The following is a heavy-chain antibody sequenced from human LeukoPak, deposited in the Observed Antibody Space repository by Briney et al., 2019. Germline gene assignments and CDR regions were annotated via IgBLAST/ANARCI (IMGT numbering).Heavy chain of an antibody. CDR2: IYTSGST. V-gene: IGHV4-39*07. D-gene: IGHD6-13*01. CDR3: ARDVVAAAGTWDY. Sequence: SETLSLTCTVSGGSISSSSYYWGWIRQPPGKGLEWIGRIYTSGSTNYNPSLKSRVTMSVDTSKNQFSLKLSSVTAADTAVYYCARDVVAAAGTWDYWGQGTLVTVSS. J-gene: IGHJ4*02. CDR1: GGSISSSSYY.